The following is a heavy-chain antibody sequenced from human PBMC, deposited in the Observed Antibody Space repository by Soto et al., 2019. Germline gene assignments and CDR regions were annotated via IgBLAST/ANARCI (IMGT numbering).Heavy chain of an antibody. CDR2: IRPILDVQ. CDR3: AKDYLSLFSGQSHSYDMDV. Sequence: QVQVAQPGVEVRKPGSSVKVSCEASSGGLRWNSIAWVRQAPGQGLEWMGRIRPILDVQYYAQTFKGRVTFTADKSTYPVYMDLSSLTFADPALYYCAKDYLSLFSGQSHSYDMDVWGNGTAGAVSS. J-gene: IGHJ6*03. CDR1: SGGLRWNS. D-gene: IGHD6-19*01. V-gene: IGHV1-69*04.